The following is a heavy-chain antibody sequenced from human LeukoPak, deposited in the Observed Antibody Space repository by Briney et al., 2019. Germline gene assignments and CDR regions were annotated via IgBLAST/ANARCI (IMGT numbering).Heavy chain of an antibody. Sequence: GGSLRLSCAASGFTFDDYGMTWVRQAPGKGLEWVSGINCNGGSTGYADSVKGRFTISRDNAQNSLYLQMNSLRAEDTALYYCAKGKWYSGTYHFDYWGQGTLVTVSS. J-gene: IGHJ4*02. D-gene: IGHD1-26*01. V-gene: IGHV3-20*04. CDR1: GFTFDDYG. CDR2: INCNGGST. CDR3: AKGKWYSGTYHFDY.